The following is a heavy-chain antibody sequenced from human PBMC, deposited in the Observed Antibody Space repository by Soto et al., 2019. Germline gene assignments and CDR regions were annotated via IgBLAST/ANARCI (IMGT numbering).Heavy chain of an antibody. CDR2: LIPILGPP. J-gene: IGHJ6*02. CDR3: ARGGELLDYGMDV. V-gene: IGHV1-69*06. CDR1: GGTFSNYA. D-gene: IGHD3-10*01. Sequence: SVKVSCKASGGTFSNYAISWVRQAPGQGLEWMGGLIPILGPPNYAPNFQGRVTITADKSKSTVYMELSSLRSEDTAVYYCARGGELLDYGMDVWGQGTTVPV.